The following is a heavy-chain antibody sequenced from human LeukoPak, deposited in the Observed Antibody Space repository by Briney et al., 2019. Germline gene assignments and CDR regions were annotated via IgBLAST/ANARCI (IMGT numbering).Heavy chain of an antibody. V-gene: IGHV3-30*18. CDR3: AKAHSSGNDAFDI. CDR1: GFTFSSYG. D-gene: IGHD6-19*01. J-gene: IGHJ3*02. CDR2: ISYDGSNK. Sequence: GGSLRLSCAASGFTFSSYGMHWVRQAPGKGLEWVAVISYDGSNKYYADSVKGRFTISRDNSKNTLYLQMSSLRAEDTAVYYCAKAHSSGNDAFDIWGQGTMVTVSS.